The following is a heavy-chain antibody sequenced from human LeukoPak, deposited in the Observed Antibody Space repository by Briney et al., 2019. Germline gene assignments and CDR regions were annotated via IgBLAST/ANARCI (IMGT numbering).Heavy chain of an antibody. Sequence: NPGGSLRLSCAASEFTFSHYTMNWVRQAPGKGLEWVSSISASGDYIYYADSVKGRFTISRDNAKNSLFLQINSLRAEDTAVYYCARDDPGASLFDYWGQGTLVTVSS. CDR2: ISASGDYI. V-gene: IGHV3-21*06. J-gene: IGHJ4*02. D-gene: IGHD4/OR15-4a*01. CDR1: EFTFSHYT. CDR3: ARDDPGASLFDY.